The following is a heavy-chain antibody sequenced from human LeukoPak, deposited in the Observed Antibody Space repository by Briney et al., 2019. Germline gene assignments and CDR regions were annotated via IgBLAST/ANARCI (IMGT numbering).Heavy chain of an antibody. Sequence: GGSLRLSCAASGFTFSSYGMHWVRQAPGKGLEWVAFIRYDGSNKYYADSVKGRFTISRDNSKNTLYLQMNSLRAEDTAVYYCAKDPLVYGGNVFNTEYFDYWDQGTLVTVSS. CDR2: IRYDGSNK. D-gene: IGHD4-23*01. V-gene: IGHV3-30*02. CDR1: GFTFSSYG. J-gene: IGHJ4*02. CDR3: AKDPLVYGGNVFNTEYFDY.